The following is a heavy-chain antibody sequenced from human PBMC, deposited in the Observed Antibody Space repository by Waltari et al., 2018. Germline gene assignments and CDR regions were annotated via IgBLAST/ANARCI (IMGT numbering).Heavy chain of an antibody. CDR3: ARLHYDSSGYYYYYYYGMDV. V-gene: IGHV3-7*03. CDR2: IKQDGSAK. CDR1: GFTFSSYW. J-gene: IGHJ6*02. D-gene: IGHD3-22*01. Sequence: EVQLVESGGGLVQPGGSLRLSCAASGFTFSSYWMSWVRQAPGKGLEWVANIKQDGSAKKYVDSVKGRFTISRDNAKNSLYLQRNSLRAEDTAVYYCARLHYDSSGYYYYYYYGMDVWGQGTTVTVSS.